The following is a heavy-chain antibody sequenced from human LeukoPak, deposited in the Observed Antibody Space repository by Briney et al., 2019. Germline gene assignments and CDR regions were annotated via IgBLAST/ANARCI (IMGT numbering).Heavy chain of an antibody. CDR3: ARGPYSNYVPTRYYYYGMDV. D-gene: IGHD4-11*01. CDR2: IYYSGST. CDR1: GGSISSYY. Sequence: SETLSLTCTVSGGSISSYYWSWIRQPPGKGLEWIGYIYYSGSTNYNPSLKSRVTISVDTSKNQFSLKLSSVTAADTAVYYCARGPYSNYVPTRYYYYGMDVWGQGTTVTVSS. J-gene: IGHJ6*02. V-gene: IGHV4-59*12.